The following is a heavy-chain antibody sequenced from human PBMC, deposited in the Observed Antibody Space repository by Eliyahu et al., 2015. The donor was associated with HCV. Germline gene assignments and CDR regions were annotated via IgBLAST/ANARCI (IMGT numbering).Heavy chain of an antibody. CDR2: ISSTSDYT. Sequence: VQLVESGGGLVXPGGSLRLXCAAXGFIFSPSSMNWVRQAPGKGLEWVSSISSTSDYTAYADSLKGRFTISRDNAKGSLFLQMNSLRAEDTAVYYCARLDVDGGMDVWGQGTTVTVSS. V-gene: IGHV3-21*01. CDR3: ARLDVDGGMDV. CDR1: GFIFSPSS. J-gene: IGHJ6*02. D-gene: IGHD3-16*01.